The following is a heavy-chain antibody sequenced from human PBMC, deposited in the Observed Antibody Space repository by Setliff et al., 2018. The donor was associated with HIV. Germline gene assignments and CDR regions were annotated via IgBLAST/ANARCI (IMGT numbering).Heavy chain of an antibody. CDR2: IHYDERT. V-gene: IGHV4-34*01. CDR1: GGSFSGYY. D-gene: IGHD3-22*01. J-gene: IGHJ5*02. CDR3: ASRIYYYDSNNFLREEGFDP. Sequence: SETLSLTCAVYGGSFSGYYWSWIRQPPGKGLEYIGSIHYDERTYYNPSLKSRVTISLDASKNQFSLNLTSVTAADTAVYYCASRIYYYDSNNFLREEGFDPWGQGTLVTVSS.